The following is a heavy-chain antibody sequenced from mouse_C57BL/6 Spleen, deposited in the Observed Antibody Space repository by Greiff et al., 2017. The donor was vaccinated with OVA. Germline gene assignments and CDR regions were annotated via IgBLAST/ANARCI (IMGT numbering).Heavy chain of an antibody. CDR2: ISSGGDYI. V-gene: IGHV5-9-1*02. CDR3: TRGGLNWEYYDY. J-gene: IGHJ2*01. D-gene: IGHD4-1*01. CDR1: GFTFSSYA. Sequence: EVQLVESGEGLVKPGGSLKLSCAASGFTFSSYAMSWVRQTPEKRLEWVAYISSGGDYIYYADTVKGRFTISRDNARNTLYLQMSSLKSEDTAMYYCTRGGLNWEYYDYWGQGTTLTVSS.